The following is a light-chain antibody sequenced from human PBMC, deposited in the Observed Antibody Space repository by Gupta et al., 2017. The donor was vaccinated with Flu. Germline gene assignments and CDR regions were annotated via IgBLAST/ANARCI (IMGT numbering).Light chain of an antibody. CDR1: QTISNY. CDR3: QQSYTTPRT. V-gene: IGKV1-39*01. Sequence: DIQMTQSPSSLSASVGDRVTITCRASQTISNYLNWYPQKPGKAPNLLIYAASSLQSGVPSRFSGSGSGTDFTLTISSLQPEDFAAYFCQQSYTTPRTFGQGTKVEIK. J-gene: IGKJ2*01. CDR2: AAS.